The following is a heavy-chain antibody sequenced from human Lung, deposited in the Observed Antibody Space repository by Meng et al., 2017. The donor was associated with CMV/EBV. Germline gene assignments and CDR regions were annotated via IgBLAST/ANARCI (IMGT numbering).Heavy chain of an antibody. CDR1: GYSFTSYW. D-gene: IGHD3-3*01. CDR3: ARRPRRFLEWFDGMEV. J-gene: IGHJ6*02. Sequence: GESLKISCKGSGYSFTSYWIGWVRQMPGKGLEWMGIIYPGDSDTRYSPSFQGQVTISADKSISTAYLQWSSLKASDTAMYYCARRPRRFLEWFDGMEVWGQGTXVTVSS. CDR2: IYPGDSDT. V-gene: IGHV5-51*01.